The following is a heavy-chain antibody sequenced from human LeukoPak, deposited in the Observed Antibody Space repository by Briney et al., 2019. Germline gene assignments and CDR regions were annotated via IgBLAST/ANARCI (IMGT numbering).Heavy chain of an antibody. CDR1: GGTFSSYA. D-gene: IGHD5-18*01. V-gene: IGHV1-69*04. Sequence: GSSVKVSCKASGGTFSSYAISWVRQAPGQGLEWMGRIIPILGIANYAQKFQGRVTITADKSTSTAYMELSSLRSEDTAVYYCQGSDTAMVPDYWGQGTLVTVSS. CDR2: IIPILGIA. CDR3: QGSDTAMVPDY. J-gene: IGHJ4*02.